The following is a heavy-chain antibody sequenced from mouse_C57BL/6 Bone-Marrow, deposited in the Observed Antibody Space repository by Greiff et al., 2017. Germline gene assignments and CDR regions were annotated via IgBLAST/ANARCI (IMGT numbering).Heavy chain of an antibody. CDR2: IDPSDSST. CDR3: ARWGTTVVGDV. CDR1: GYTFTSYW. D-gene: IGHD1-1*01. J-gene: IGHJ1*03. V-gene: IGHV1-69*01. Sequence: QVQLKQPGAELVMPGASVKLSCKASGYTFTSYWMHWVKQRPGQGLEWIGEIDPSDSSTNYNQKFKGKSTLTVDKSSSTAYMQLSSLTSEDSAVYYCARWGTTVVGDVWGTGTTVTVSS.